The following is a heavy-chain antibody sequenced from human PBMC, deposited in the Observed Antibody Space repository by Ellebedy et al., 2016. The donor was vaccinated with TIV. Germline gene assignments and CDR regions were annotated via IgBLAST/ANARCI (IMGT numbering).Heavy chain of an antibody. Sequence: SETLSLTXTVSGDSISSYYWSWIRQPPGKGLEWIGYIYYSGSTNYNPSLKSRVTISVDTSKNQFSLKLSSVTAADTAVYYCARDGWTCSSASCQFDPWGQGTLVIVSS. CDR3: ARDGWTCSSASCQFDP. D-gene: IGHD2-2*01. CDR1: GDSISSYY. V-gene: IGHV4-59*12. J-gene: IGHJ5*02. CDR2: IYYSGST.